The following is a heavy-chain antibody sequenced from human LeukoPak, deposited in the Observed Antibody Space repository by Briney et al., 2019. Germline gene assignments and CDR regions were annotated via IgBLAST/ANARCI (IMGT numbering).Heavy chain of an antibody. D-gene: IGHD1-26*01. J-gene: IGHJ4*02. CDR2: IKQDGSEK. V-gene: IGHV3-7*01. Sequence: GGSLRLSCAASGFTFSSYWMSWVRQAPGKGLEWVANIKQDGSEKYYVDSVKGRFTISRDYAKNSLYLQMNSLRAEDTAVYYCARGWELLRVPAIDYWGQGTLVTVSS. CDR3: ARGWELLRVPAIDY. CDR1: GFTFSSYW.